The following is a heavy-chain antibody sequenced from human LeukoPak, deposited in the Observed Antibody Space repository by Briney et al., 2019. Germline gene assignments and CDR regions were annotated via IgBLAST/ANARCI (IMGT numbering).Heavy chain of an antibody. V-gene: IGHV1-69*13. CDR1: GGTFSSYA. D-gene: IGHD3-10*01. Sequence: VASVKVSCKASGGTFSSYAISWVQQAPGQGLEWMGGIIPIFGTANYAQKFQGRVTITADESTSTAYMELSSLRSEDTAVYYCAAANGLWFGELLFDPWGQGTLVTVSS. CDR3: AAANGLWFGELLFDP. J-gene: IGHJ5*02. CDR2: IIPIFGTA.